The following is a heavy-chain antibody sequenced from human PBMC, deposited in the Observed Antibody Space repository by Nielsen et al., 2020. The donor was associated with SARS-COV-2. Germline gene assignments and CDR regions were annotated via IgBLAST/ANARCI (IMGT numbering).Heavy chain of an antibody. V-gene: IGHV3-15*01. J-gene: IGHJ6*03. CDR2: IKSKTDGGTT. CDR1: GFTFSNAW. Sequence: GESLKISCAASGFTFSNAWMSWVRQAPGKGLEWVGRIKSKTDGGTTDYAAPVKGRFTISRDDSKNTLYLQMNSLKTEDTAVYYCESSSWYYYYYYYMDVWGKGTTVTVSS. CDR3: ESSSWYYYYYYYMDV. D-gene: IGHD6-13*01.